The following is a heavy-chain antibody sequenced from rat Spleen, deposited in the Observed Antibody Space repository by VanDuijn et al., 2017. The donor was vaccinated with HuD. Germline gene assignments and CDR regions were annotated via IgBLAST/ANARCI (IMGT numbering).Heavy chain of an antibody. Sequence: EVQLVESDGGLVQPGRSLKLSCAASGFTFSDYYMAWVRQAPKKGLEWVATISYDGSSTYYRDSVKGRFTISRDNAKSTLYLQMDSLRSEDTATYYCARHPTRVYVMDAWGQGASVTVSS. CDR3: ARHPTRVYVMDA. CDR1: GFTFSDYY. V-gene: IGHV5-7*01. J-gene: IGHJ4*01. CDR2: ISYDGSST. D-gene: IGHD1-4*01.